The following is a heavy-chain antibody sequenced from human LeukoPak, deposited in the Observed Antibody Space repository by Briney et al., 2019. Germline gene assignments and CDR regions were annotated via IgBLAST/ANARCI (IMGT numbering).Heavy chain of an antibody. D-gene: IGHD3-22*01. CDR3: ARFFQYYDSSGYYYFDY. J-gene: IGHJ4*02. CDR2: ISSSSSYI. V-gene: IGHV3-21*01. CDR1: GVIFSGYA. Sequence: GGSLRLSCTASGVIFSGYAMSWVRQAPGKGLEWVSSISSSSSYIYYADSVKGRFTISRDNAKNSLYLQMNSLRAEDTAVYYCARFFQYYDSSGYYYFDYWGQGTLVTVSS.